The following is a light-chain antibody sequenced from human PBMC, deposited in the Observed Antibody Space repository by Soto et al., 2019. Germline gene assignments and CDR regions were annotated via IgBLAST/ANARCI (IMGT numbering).Light chain of an antibody. J-gene: IGLJ1*01. CDR3: NSYAGSNTYV. V-gene: IGLV2-8*01. CDR1: SNDVGGYNF. Sequence: QSVLTQPPSASGSPGQSVTISCTGTSNDVGGYNFVSWYQHHPGKAPKLIIYEVTKRPSGVPNRFSGSKSGNTASLTVSGLQAEDEADYYCNSYAGSNTYVCGTGTKLTVL. CDR2: EVT.